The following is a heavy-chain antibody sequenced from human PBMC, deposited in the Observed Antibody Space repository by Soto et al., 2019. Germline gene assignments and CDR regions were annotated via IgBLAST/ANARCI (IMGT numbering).Heavy chain of an antibody. CDR3: AKAPCGDCNWFDP. D-gene: IGHD2-21*02. CDR2: ISYDGSNK. Sequence: QVQLVESGGGVVQPGRSLRLSCAASGFTFSRYGMHWVRQAPCKGLEWVAVISYDGSNKYYADSVKGRFTISRDNSKNTLYLQMISLRAEGTAVDYCAKAPCGDCNWFDPWGQGTLVTVSS. CDR1: GFTFSRYG. V-gene: IGHV3-30*18. J-gene: IGHJ5*02.